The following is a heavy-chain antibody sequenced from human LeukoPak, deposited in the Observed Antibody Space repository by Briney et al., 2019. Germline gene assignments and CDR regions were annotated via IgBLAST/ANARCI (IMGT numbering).Heavy chain of an antibody. D-gene: IGHD6-13*01. J-gene: IGHJ4*02. CDR3: AKLAAAGHIHFDY. Sequence: PGRSLRLSCAASGFTFDDYAMHWVRQAPGKGLEWVSGISWNSGSIGYADSVKGRFTISRDNAKNSLYLQMNSLRAEDTALYYCAKLAAAGHIHFDYWGQGTLVTVSS. CDR2: ISWNSGSI. CDR1: GFTFDDYA. V-gene: IGHV3-9*01.